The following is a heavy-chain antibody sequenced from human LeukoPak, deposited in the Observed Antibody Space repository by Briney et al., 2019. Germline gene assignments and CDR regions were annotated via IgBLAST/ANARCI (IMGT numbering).Heavy chain of an antibody. D-gene: IGHD2-2*01. CDR1: GGSISNNSW. V-gene: IGHV4-4*02. CDR3: ATTSPYRVDH. Sequence: SGSLSLTCAVSGGSISNNSWWYWGRQPPGKGLEWIGVIYHSGITNYNPSLMSRVTISVDKSKNQFSLELTSVTAADTAVYYCATTSPYRVDHCGQGNLVTVSS. J-gene: IGHJ4*02. CDR2: IYHSGIT.